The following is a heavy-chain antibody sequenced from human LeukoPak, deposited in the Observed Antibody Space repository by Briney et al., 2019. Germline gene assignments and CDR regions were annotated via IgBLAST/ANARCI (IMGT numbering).Heavy chain of an antibody. CDR1: GYTFTSYY. V-gene: IGHV1-46*01. CDR3: ASYLLGYCSDGSCYCLYY. CDR2: INPSGGST. J-gene: IGHJ4*02. D-gene: IGHD2-15*01. Sequence: ASVKVSCKASGYTFTSYYMHWVRQAPGQGLEWMGIINPSGGSTSYAQKFQGRVTMTRDMSTSTVYMELSSLRSEDTAVYYCASYLLGYCSDGSCYCLYYWGQGTVVTVSS.